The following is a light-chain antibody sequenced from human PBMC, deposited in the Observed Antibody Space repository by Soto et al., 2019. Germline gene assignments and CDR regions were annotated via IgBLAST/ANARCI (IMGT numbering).Light chain of an antibody. CDR2: DAS. V-gene: IGKV3-11*01. J-gene: IGKJ3*01. Sequence: EIVLTQSPATLSLSPGERATLSCRASQSISSYLAWYQQKPDQAPRLLISDASNRATGIPARFSGSGSGTVFTLTISSLEPEDFAVYYCHQRSTWPFTSGPGTKVDIK. CDR3: HQRSTWPFT. CDR1: QSISSY.